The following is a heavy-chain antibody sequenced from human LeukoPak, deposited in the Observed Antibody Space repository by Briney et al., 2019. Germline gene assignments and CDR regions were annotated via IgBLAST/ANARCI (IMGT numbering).Heavy chain of an antibody. CDR3: ARVVGLLWFGPGYFDY. J-gene: IGHJ4*02. D-gene: IGHD3-10*01. CDR2: INHSGST. Sequence: SETLSLTCAVYGGSFSGYYWSWIRQPPGKGLEWIGEINHSGSTNYNPSLKSRVTISVDTSKNQFSLKLSSVTAADTAVYYCARVVGLLWFGPGYFDYWGQGTLVTVSS. CDR1: GGSFSGYY. V-gene: IGHV4-34*01.